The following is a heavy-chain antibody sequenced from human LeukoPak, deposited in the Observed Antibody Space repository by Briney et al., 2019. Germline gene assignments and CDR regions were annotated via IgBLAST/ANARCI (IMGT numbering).Heavy chain of an antibody. J-gene: IGHJ6*03. V-gene: IGHV3-30*02. D-gene: IGHD2-2*01. Sequence: GGSLRLSCAASGFTFSSYAMSWVRQAPGKGLEWVAFIRYDGSNKFYADSVKGRFTTSRDNSKNTLYLQMNSLRAEDTAVYYCAKGSPCSSTSCYYYMDVWGKGTTVTVSS. CDR1: GFTFSSYA. CDR3: AKGSPCSSTSCYYYMDV. CDR2: IRYDGSNK.